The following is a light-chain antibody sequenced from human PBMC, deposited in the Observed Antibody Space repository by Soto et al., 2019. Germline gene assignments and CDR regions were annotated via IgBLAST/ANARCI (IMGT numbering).Light chain of an antibody. V-gene: IGKV1-5*01. CDR3: QQYNSYSQT. Sequence: DIQMTQSPSALSASVGDTVTITCRASQSVSGWLAWCQQKPGKAPKLLIYDASSLESGVPSRFSGSGSGTEFTLTISSLQPDDFATYYCQQYNSYSQTFGQGTKVDIK. CDR2: DAS. CDR1: QSVSGW. J-gene: IGKJ1*01.